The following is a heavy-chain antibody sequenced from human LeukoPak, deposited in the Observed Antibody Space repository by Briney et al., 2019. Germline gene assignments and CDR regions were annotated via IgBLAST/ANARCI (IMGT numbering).Heavy chain of an antibody. CDR2: IKQDGYEI. CDR3: AREAVPGRSRGRYYFDY. Sequence: GGSLRLSCVASGFTFSNYWMSWVRQAPGKGLEWMADIKQDGYEIYYVDSVTGRFTISRDNAKNSFYLQINSLRAEDTALYYCAREAVPGRSRGRYYFDYGGQGTLVSVSS. J-gene: IGHJ4*02. CDR1: GFTFSNYW. V-gene: IGHV3-7*04. D-gene: IGHD6-19*01.